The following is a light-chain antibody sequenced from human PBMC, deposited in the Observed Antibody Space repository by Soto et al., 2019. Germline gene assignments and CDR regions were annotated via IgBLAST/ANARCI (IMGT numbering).Light chain of an antibody. CDR3: CSYAGSYTWV. CDR2: DVT. Sequence: QSVLTQPRSVSGSPGQSVTISCTGTSRDVGGYNYVSWYQQYPGEAPKLMIYDVTNRPSGVPDRFSGSKSGNRASLTITGLQAEDGADYYCCSYAGSYTWVFGGGTKLTVL. V-gene: IGLV2-11*01. CDR1: SRDVGGYNY. J-gene: IGLJ3*02.